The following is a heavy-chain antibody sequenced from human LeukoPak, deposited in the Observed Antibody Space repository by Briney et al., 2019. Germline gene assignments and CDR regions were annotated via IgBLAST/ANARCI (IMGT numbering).Heavy chain of an antibody. CDR1: GFAFSTYT. CDR3: AKDFGRNLGGPGY. D-gene: IGHD1-14*01. CDR2: ISGNGGRT. J-gene: IGHJ4*02. Sequence: GGSLRLSCAASGFAFSTYTMSWVRQAPGGGLEWVSGISGNGGRTYYADSVKGRFAISRDDSKSTLYLQMNSLRGEDTAVYYCAKDFGRNLGGPGYWGRGTLVIVSS. V-gene: IGHV3-23*01.